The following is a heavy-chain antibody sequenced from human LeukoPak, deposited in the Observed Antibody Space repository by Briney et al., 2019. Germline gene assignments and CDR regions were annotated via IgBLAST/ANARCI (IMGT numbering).Heavy chain of an antibody. CDR3: ARHKSSRGYDYLAAVPY. V-gene: IGHV4-39*01. CDR1: GGSISSSSYS. CDR2: IYYSGST. J-gene: IGHJ4*02. D-gene: IGHD5-12*01. Sequence: SETLSLTCTVSGGSISSSSYSWGWIRQPPGKGLEWIGSIYYSGSTYYNPSLKSRVTISVDTSKNQFSLKLSSVTAADTAVYYCARHKSSRGYDYLAAVPYWGQGTLVTVSS.